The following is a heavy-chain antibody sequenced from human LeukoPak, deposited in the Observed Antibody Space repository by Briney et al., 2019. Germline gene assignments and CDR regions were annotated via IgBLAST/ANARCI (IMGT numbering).Heavy chain of an antibody. V-gene: IGHV4-39*01. D-gene: IGHD3-10*01. CDR1: GGSISSSSYY. CDR2: IYYSGST. Sequence: SETLSLTCTVSGGSISSSSYYWGWIRQPPGKGLEWIGSIYYSGSTYYNPSLKSRVTISVDTSKNQFSLKLSSVTAADTAVYYCASRGPLNVYWGQGTLVTVSS. CDR3: ASRGPLNVY. J-gene: IGHJ4*02.